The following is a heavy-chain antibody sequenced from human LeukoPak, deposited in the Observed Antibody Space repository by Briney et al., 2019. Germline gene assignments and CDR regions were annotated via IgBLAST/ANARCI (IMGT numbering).Heavy chain of an antibody. CDR3: ARGGGGPLVWGTLGAFDY. D-gene: IGHD3-16*01. V-gene: IGHV3-20*04. J-gene: IGHJ4*02. CDR1: GFTFSSYS. Sequence: GGSLRLSCAASGFTFSSYSMNWVRQAPGKGLEWVSGIIWSGGSTTYADSVRGRFTISRDNAKNSLYLQMNSLRAEYTAFYYCARGGGGPLVWGTLGAFDYWGQGTLVTVSS. CDR2: IIWSGGST.